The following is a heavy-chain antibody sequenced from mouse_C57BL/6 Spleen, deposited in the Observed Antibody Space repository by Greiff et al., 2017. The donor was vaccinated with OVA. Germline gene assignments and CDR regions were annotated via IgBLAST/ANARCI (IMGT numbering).Heavy chain of an antibody. D-gene: IGHD1-1*01. CDR1: GYTFTSYR. CDR3: ASATYYDSSSHYDMDV. CDR2: INPSNGGT. J-gene: IGHJ4*01. V-gene: IGHV1-53*01. Sequence: QVQLQQPGTELVKPGASVKLSCKASGYTFTSYRMHWVKQRPGQGLEWIGNINPSNGGTNYNEKFKSKATLTVDKSSSTASMQLSRLTSEDSAVYFCASATYYDSSSHYDMDVWGQGTSVTVSS.